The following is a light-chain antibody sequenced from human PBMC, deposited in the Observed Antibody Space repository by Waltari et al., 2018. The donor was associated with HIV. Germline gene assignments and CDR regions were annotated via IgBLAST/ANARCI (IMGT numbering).Light chain of an antibody. CDR3: QQYGTSPWT. CDR2: ASA. CDR1: QSVDSIY. V-gene: IGKV3-20*01. J-gene: IGKJ1*01. Sequence: EIVLTQSPGTLSLSPGERATLSCRASQSVDSIYFAWYQHKPGQAPRLLSHASASRATGSPDRISGSGSGTDFTLSISRLEPEDFAVYYCQQYGTSPWTFGQGTKVEIK.